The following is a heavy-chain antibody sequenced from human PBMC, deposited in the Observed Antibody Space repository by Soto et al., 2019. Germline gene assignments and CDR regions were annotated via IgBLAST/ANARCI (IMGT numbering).Heavy chain of an antibody. V-gene: IGHV3-11*05. Sequence: GGSLRLSCAASGFTFSDYYVSWIRQAPGKGLEWVSYISSSSSYTNYADSVKGRFTISRDNAKNSLYLQMNSLRAEDTAVYYCARDRYYYDSSAGSCLDYWGQGTLVTVSS. CDR3: ARDRYYYDSSAGSCLDY. J-gene: IGHJ4*02. D-gene: IGHD3-22*01. CDR1: GFTFSDYY. CDR2: ISSSSSYT.